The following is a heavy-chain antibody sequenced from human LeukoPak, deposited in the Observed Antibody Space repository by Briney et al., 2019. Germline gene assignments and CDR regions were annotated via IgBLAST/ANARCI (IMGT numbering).Heavy chain of an antibody. CDR2: IYYSGST. CDR1: GGSISSGGYY. D-gene: IGHD6-19*01. V-gene: IGHV4-31*03. Sequence: PSETLSLTCTVSGGSISSGGYYWSWIRQHPGKGLEWIGYIYYSGSTYYNPSLKSRATISIDTSKNQLSLKLSSVTAADTALYYCAREYTLYRSGWFLDYWGQGTLVTVSS. J-gene: IGHJ4*02. CDR3: AREYTLYRSGWFLDY.